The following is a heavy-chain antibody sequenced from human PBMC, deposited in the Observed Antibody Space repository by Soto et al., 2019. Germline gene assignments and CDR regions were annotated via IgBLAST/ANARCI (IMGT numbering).Heavy chain of an antibody. V-gene: IGHV4-31*03. D-gene: IGHD2-21*01. Sequence: TLSLTCRVSGAALNSGNYYWSWIRQVPGKGLEWIGHIYVTGAVDYNPSLRDRITISQDTSERQFSLNLRLVTAADTAVYYCARLRIATNNYRWFDPWGQGTLVTVSS. CDR3: ARLRIATNNYRWFDP. J-gene: IGHJ5*02. CDR2: IYVTGAV. CDR1: GAALNSGNYY.